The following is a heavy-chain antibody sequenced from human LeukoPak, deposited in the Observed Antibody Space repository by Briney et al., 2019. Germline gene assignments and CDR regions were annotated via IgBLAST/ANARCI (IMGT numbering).Heavy chain of an antibody. CDR3: ARYKLGGYYYYGMDV. CDR2: ISYDGSNK. D-gene: IGHD7-27*01. V-gene: IGHV3-30*04. CDR1: GFTFSSYA. J-gene: IGHJ6*04. Sequence: GRSLRLSCAASGFTFSSYAMHWVRQAPGKGLEWVAVISYDGSNKYYADSVKGRFTISRDNSKNTLYLQMNSLRAEDTAVYYCARYKLGGYYYYGMDVWGKGTTVTVSS.